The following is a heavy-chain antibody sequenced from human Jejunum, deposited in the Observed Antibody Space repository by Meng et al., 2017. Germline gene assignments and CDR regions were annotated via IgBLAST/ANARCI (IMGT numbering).Heavy chain of an antibody. J-gene: IGHJ4*02. CDR3: ERIGGGHSPPLY. D-gene: IGHD4-23*01. CDR2: IYYSGST. V-gene: IGHV4-59*01. Sequence: SETLSLTCTVSGGSISTYYWTWIRQPPGKGLEWIGSIYYSGSTNYNPSLKSRITMSVDMSKSQFSLNLSSVTAEDTAVYYCERIGGGHSPPLYWGQGTLVTVSS. CDR1: GGSISTYY.